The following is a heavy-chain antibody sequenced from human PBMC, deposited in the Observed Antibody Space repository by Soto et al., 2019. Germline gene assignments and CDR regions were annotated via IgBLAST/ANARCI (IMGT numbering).Heavy chain of an antibody. CDR3: ARGRYCSSASCSARWFDP. V-gene: IGHV3-74*01. J-gene: IGHJ5*02. D-gene: IGHD2-2*01. CDR2: INSDGSST. Sequence: GGSLRLSCAASGFTFSSFWMHWVRQAPGEGLVWVSRINSDGSSTIYADSVKGRFTISRDNAKNTLFLQMNSLRVEDTAVYFCARGRYCSSASCSARWFDPWGQGTLVTVSS. CDR1: GFTFSSFW.